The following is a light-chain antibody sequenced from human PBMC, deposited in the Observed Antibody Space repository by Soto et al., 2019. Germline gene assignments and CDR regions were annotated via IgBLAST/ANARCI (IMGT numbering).Light chain of an antibody. CDR1: QSVSTY. J-gene: IGKJ5*01. CDR2: DST. Sequence: DIMLTQSPATLSLSHVERATLSCRASQSVSTYLAWYQQRPGQAPRLLIYDSTNRATGIPARFSGSRSGTDFTLTISSVEPEDFAMYYCHQRNQFGQGTRLEI. V-gene: IGKV3-11*01. CDR3: HQRNQ.